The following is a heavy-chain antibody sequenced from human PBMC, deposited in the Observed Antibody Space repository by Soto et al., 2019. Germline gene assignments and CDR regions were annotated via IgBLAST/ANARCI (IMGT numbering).Heavy chain of an antibody. V-gene: IGHV3-21*01. D-gene: IGHD6-6*01. CDR1: GFTFSSYS. CDR3: ARVGGQLGPGFDY. J-gene: IGHJ4*02. CDR2: ISSSSSYI. Sequence: EVQLVESGGGLVKPGGSLRLSCAASGFTFSSYSMNWVRQAPGKGLEWVSSISSSSSYIYYADSVKGRFTISRDNAKNSLYLQMTSLRAEDTAVYYCARVGGQLGPGFDYWGQGPLVTFFS.